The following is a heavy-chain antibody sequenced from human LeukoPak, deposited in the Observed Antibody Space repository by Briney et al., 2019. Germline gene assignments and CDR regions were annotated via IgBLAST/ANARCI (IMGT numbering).Heavy chain of an antibody. Sequence: ASVKVSCKASGGTFSSYAISWVRQAPGQGLEWMGGIIPIFGTANYAQKFQGRVTITTDESTSTAYMELSSLRSEDTAVYYCASTKGSSWQLGKNFDYWGQGTLVTVSS. D-gene: IGHD6-13*01. CDR3: ASTKGSSWQLGKNFDY. V-gene: IGHV1-69*05. CDR1: GGTFSSYA. J-gene: IGHJ4*02. CDR2: IIPIFGTA.